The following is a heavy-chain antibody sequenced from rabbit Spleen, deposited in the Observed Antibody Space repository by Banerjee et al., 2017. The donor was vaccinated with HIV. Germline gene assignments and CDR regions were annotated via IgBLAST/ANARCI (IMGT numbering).Heavy chain of an antibody. D-gene: IGHD8-1*01. V-gene: IGHV1S40*01. J-gene: IGHJ6*01. Sequence: QSLEESGGGLVKPGASLTLTCKASGFSFNSGYDMCWVRQAPGKGLEWVACAYAGSSGSTYSATWAKGRFTISKTSSTTVTLQMTSLTAADTATYFCARDSGSSFSSCGMDLWGPGTLVTVS. CDR3: ARDSGSSFSSCGMDL. CDR1: GFSFNSGYD. CDR2: AYAGSSGST.